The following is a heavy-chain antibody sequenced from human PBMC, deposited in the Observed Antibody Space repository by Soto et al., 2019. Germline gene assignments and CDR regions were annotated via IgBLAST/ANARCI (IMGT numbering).Heavy chain of an antibody. Sequence: GGSLRLSCAASGFTFSSYSMNWVRQAPGKGLEWVSYISSSSSTIYHADSVKGRFTISRDNAKNSLYLQMNSLRAEDTAVYYCARGQNIVATDYWGQGTLVTVSS. CDR3: ARGQNIVATDY. J-gene: IGHJ4*02. D-gene: IGHD5-12*01. CDR1: GFTFSSYS. V-gene: IGHV3-48*01. CDR2: ISSSSSTI.